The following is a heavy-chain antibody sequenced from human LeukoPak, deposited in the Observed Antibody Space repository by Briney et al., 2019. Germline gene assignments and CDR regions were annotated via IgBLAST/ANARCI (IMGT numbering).Heavy chain of an antibody. D-gene: IGHD1-26*01. CDR3: AATNWFDP. CDR2: INQGGSEQ. J-gene: IGHJ5*02. Sequence: PGGSLRLSCAASGFTFSDYWMSWVRQAPGKGLEWGANINQGGSEQFYVDSLKGRFTISRDNAKNSLFLQMNGLTVEDTAVYYCAATNWFDPWGQGTLVTVSS. CDR1: GFTFSDYW. V-gene: IGHV3-7*01.